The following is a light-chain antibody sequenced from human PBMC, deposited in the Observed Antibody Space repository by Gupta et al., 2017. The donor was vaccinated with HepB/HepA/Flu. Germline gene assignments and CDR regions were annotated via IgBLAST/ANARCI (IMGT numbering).Light chain of an antibody. CDR3: QQYDGSSYT. CDR2: GPS. Sequence: IVLTQSPGTLSLSPGERATLSCRASQSVSTTYLAWYQQKPGQAPRLLSYGPSTRATGIPDRFSGSGSGTDFALTIDRLEPEDFAVYYCQQYDGSSYTFGQGTKLEI. CDR1: QSVSTTY. J-gene: IGKJ2*01. V-gene: IGKV3-20*01.